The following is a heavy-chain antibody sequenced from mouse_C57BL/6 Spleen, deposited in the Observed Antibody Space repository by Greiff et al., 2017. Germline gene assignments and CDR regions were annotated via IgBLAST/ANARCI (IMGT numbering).Heavy chain of an antibody. J-gene: IGHJ1*03. Sequence: QVHVKQSGAELARPGASVKMSCKASGYTFTSYTMHWVKQRPGQGLEWIGYINPSSGYTKYNQKFKDKATLTADKSSSTAYMQLSSLTSEDSAVYYCARGITTVVEFDVWGTGTTVTVSS. D-gene: IGHD1-1*01. CDR2: INPSSGYT. V-gene: IGHV1-4*01. CDR3: ARGITTVVEFDV. CDR1: GYTFTSYT.